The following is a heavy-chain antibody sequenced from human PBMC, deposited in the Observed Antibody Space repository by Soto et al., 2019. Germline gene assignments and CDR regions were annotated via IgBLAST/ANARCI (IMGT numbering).Heavy chain of an antibody. CDR1: GDSVSSSSVT. CDR2: TYYRSKWYN. CDR3: VRLIVNSWLDF. J-gene: IGHJ5*01. D-gene: IGHD1-26*01. Sequence: QVQLQQSEPGLVKPSQTLSLTCAISGDSVSSSSVTWNWIRQSPSRGLEWLGRTYYRSKWYNDYAESGKGRITIDPDTSKNQFSLHLNSVTPEDTAVYYCVRLIVNSWLDFWGQGTLVTVSS. V-gene: IGHV6-1*01.